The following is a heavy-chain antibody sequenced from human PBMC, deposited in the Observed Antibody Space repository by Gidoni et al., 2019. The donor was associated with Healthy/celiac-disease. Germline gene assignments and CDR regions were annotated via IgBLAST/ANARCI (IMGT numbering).Heavy chain of an antibody. V-gene: IGHV4-4*02. CDR1: GVSISSSNW. D-gene: IGHD5-12*01. CDR3: ASNSGGYSGYDSGYFDL. J-gene: IGHJ2*01. Sequence: QVQLQESGPGLVKPSGTLSLTCAVSGVSISSSNWWSWVRPPPGKGLEWIGEIYHRGSTNYNPSLKSRVTISVDKSKNQFSLKLSSVTAADTAVYYCASNSGGYSGYDSGYFDLWGRGTLVTVSS. CDR2: IYHRGST.